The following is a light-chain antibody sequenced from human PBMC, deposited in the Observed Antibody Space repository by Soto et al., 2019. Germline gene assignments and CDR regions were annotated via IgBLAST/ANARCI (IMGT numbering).Light chain of an antibody. CDR2: EAS. J-gene: IGKJ4*01. CDR1: QDISNY. Sequence: DIQMTQSPSSLSASVGDRVTITCQASQDISNYLSWYQQKPGKAPKLLIYEASNLEAGVPSRFSGSGSGTDFTFTITSLQPEDIASYSCQQYDNVPLTFGGGTRVEI. V-gene: IGKV1-33*01. CDR3: QQYDNVPLT.